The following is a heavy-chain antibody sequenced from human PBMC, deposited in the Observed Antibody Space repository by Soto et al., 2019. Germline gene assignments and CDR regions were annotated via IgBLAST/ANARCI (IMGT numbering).Heavy chain of an antibody. J-gene: IGHJ6*02. D-gene: IGHD2-15*01. Sequence: SLRLSCAAPGFSFSYAWMSWVRQAPGKGLEWVGRVKSKTDGGTTDYAAPVKGRFTISRDDSKTTVYLQMNSLKTEDTAVYYCTTDCSGGSCYPGAHYYYYVLAVWGPGTTDTAP. CDR2: VKSKTDGGTT. CDR1: GFSFSYAW. V-gene: IGHV3-15*01. CDR3: TTDCSGGSCYPGAHYYYYVLAV.